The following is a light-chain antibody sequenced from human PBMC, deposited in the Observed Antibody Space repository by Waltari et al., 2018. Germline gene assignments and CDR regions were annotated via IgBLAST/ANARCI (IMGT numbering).Light chain of an antibody. CDR2: GKN. V-gene: IGLV3-19*01. J-gene: IGLJ1*01. CDR1: SRRSYY. CDR3: NSRDSSGNHLYV. Sequence: SSELTQDPAVYVALGQTVSITCHGDSRRSYYASWYQQKPGQAPVLVIYGKNNRPSGIPDRFSGSSSGNTASLTITGAQAEDEADYYCNSRDSSGNHLYVFGTGTKVTVL.